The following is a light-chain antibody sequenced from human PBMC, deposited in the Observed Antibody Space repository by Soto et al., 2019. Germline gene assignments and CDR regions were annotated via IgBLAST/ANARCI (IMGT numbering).Light chain of an antibody. Sequence: DIQMTQSPSTLSASVGDRVTITCRASQDISKWLAWYQQKPGKAPKLLIYKASNLETGVPSRFSGSGSGTEYTLTISSLQPEDLAIYYCQHYNSYPWTFGQGTRVDIX. CDR2: KAS. V-gene: IGKV1-5*03. J-gene: IGKJ1*01. CDR3: QHYNSYPWT. CDR1: QDISKW.